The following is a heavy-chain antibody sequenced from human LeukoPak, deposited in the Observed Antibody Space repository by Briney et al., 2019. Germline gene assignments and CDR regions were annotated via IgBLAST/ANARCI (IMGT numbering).Heavy chain of an antibody. CDR2: INHSGST. CDR3: ARTSRYSSGWYLDY. J-gene: IGHJ4*02. Sequence: ASETLSLTCAVYGRSFSGYYWSWIRQPPGKGLEWIGEINHSGSTNYNPSLKSRVTTSVDTSKNQFSLKLSSVTAADTAVYYCARTSRYSSGWYLDYWGQGTLVTVSS. D-gene: IGHD6-19*01. CDR1: GRSFSGYY. V-gene: IGHV4-34*01.